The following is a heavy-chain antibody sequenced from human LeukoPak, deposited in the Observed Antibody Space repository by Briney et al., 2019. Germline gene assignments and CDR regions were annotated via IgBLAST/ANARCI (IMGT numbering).Heavy chain of an antibody. J-gene: IGHJ4*02. CDR1: GFTFSSYA. CDR3: SNPLTIWFRDPVFDC. Sequence: GGSLRLSCAASGFTFSSYAMSWVRQAPGKGLEWVSAISGSDGSTYYADSVKGRFTISRDNSKNTLYLQMNSLRAEDTAVYYCSNPLTIWFRDPVFDCWGQGTLVTVSS. V-gene: IGHV3-23*01. D-gene: IGHD3-10*01. CDR2: ISGSDGST.